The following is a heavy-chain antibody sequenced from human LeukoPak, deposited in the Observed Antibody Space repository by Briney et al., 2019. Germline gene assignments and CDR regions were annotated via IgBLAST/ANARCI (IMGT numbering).Heavy chain of an antibody. CDR2: MNPNIGTT. V-gene: IGHV1-8*03. CDR3: ARSRVGNGDYLFEDV. D-gene: IGHD4-17*01. CDR1: GYTFNNYD. Sequence: ASVKVSCKASGYTFNNYDINWVRQATGQGLEWMGWMNPNIGTTDYAQKFQGRFTITMDTSISTTYMELRGLTSEDTAVYYCARSRVGNGDYLFEDVWGQGTLVTVSS. J-gene: IGHJ4*02.